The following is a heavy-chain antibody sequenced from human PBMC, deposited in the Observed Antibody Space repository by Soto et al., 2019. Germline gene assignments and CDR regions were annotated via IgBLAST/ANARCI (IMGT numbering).Heavy chain of an antibody. V-gene: IGHV4-30-2*01. D-gene: IGHD4-17*01. CDR2: IYHSGTT. CDR1: GGSISSGGYS. J-gene: IGHJ4*02. Sequence: SETLSLTCAVSGGSISSGGYSWSWIRQPPGKGLEWIGYIYHSGTTFYNASLQNRITMSVDTSKNQFSLKLSSVTAADTAVYYCARGLADDYGDYVPSLDYWGQRTLVTVSS. CDR3: ARGLADDYGDYVPSLDY.